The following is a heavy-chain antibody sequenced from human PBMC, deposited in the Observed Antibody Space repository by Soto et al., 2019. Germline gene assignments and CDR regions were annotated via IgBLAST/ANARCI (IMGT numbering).Heavy chain of an antibody. Sequence: PSETLSLTCTVSGGSFTAGGYYWSWIRQHPGKGLEWIGYIANSGSTYYNPSLKSRVTISVDTSKNQFSLKLSSVTAADTAVYHCARTKYYYDSSGYEREYYFDYWGQGTLVTVSS. V-gene: IGHV4-31*03. CDR1: GGSFTAGGYY. CDR2: IANSGST. J-gene: IGHJ4*02. D-gene: IGHD3-22*01. CDR3: ARTKYYYDSSGYEREYYFDY.